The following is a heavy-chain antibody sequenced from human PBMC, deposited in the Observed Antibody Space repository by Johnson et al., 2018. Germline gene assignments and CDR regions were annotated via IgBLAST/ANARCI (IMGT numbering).Heavy chain of an antibody. CDR2: ISSNSAYI. Sequence: VQLVQSGGGLVKPGGSLRLSCAASGFTFSRYTLNWVRQAPGKGLEWVSSISSNSAYIYYADSVKGRFTISRDNAKNSLYLQMNSLRAEDTAGYYCARDWEEMATITSYFQHGGQGTLVTVSS. CDR3: ARDWEEMATITSYFQH. D-gene: IGHD5-24*01. J-gene: IGHJ1*01. V-gene: IGHV3-21*01. CDR1: GFTFSRYT.